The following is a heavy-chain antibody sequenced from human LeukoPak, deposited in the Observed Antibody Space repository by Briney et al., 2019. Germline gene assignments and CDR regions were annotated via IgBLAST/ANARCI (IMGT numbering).Heavy chain of an antibody. J-gene: IGHJ3*02. D-gene: IGHD3-10*01. V-gene: IGHV4-59*01. Sequence: SETPSLTCTVSGDSISTYYWSWIRQPPGKRLEWIGYINYSGITNYNPSLKSRVTISVDTSKNQFSLKLSSVTAADTAVYYCARGLWFAVPGAFDIWGRGTMVTVSS. CDR3: ARGLWFAVPGAFDI. CDR2: INYSGIT. CDR1: GDSISTYY.